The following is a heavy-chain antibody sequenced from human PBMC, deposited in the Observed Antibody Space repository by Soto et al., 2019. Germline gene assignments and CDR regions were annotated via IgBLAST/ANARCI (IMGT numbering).Heavy chain of an antibody. V-gene: IGHV3-23*01. Sequence: GGSLRLSCAASGFKFSAFAMTWVRQVPGKGLEWVSSVSFSGNSPYYADAVKGRFTISKDNSKNTLYLQMNSLRAEDTAVYYCAKDVVDTAIGYYFDYWGQGTLVTVSS. CDR3: AKDVVDTAIGYYFDY. CDR2: VSFSGNSP. CDR1: GFKFSAFA. D-gene: IGHD5-18*01. J-gene: IGHJ4*02.